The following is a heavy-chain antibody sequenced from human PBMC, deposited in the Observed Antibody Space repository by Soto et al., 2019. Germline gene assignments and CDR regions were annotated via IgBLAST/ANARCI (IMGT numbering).Heavy chain of an antibody. J-gene: IGHJ6*02. D-gene: IGHD3-10*01. V-gene: IGHV1-69*06. CDR2: IIPIFGTA. CDR1: GGTFSSYA. CDR3: ASPTMDYYYYYGMDV. Sequence: QVQLVQSGAEVKKPGSSVKVSCKASGGTFSSYAISWVRQAPGQGLEWMGGIIPIFGTANYAQKFQGRVTITADKSTSTASMGLSSLRSDDTAVYYCASPTMDYYYYYGMDVWGQGTTVTVSS.